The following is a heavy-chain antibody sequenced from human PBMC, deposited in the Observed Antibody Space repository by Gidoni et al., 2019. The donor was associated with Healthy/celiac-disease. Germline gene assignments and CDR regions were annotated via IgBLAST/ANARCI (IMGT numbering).Heavy chain of an antibody. D-gene: IGHD2-2*03. CDR3: ARVGYCSSTSCYMGDLDWFDP. Sequence: QLQLQESGSGLVKPSQTLSLTCAVSGGSISSGGYSWSWIRQPPGKGLEWIGYIYHSGSTYYNPSLKSRVTISVDRSKNQFSLKLSSVTAADTAVYYCARVGYCSSTSCYMGDLDWFDPWGQGTLVTVSS. V-gene: IGHV4-30-2*01. CDR1: GGSISSGGYS. J-gene: IGHJ5*02. CDR2: IYHSGST.